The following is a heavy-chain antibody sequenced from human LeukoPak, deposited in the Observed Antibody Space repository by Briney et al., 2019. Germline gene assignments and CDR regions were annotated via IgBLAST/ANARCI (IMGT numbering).Heavy chain of an antibody. V-gene: IGHV3-23*01. CDR2: IVGSGGST. CDR1: GFTFGSHA. D-gene: IGHD6-19*01. CDR3: AKGSGSGWYGWFAR. Sequence: GGSLRLSCAASGFTFGSHAMGWVRQPPGKGLEWVSGIVGSGGSTYYADSVKGRFTISRDNSKNTFFLQMNTLRAADTAVYYCAKGSGSGWYGWFARWGQGRLVTVSS. J-gene: IGHJ5*02.